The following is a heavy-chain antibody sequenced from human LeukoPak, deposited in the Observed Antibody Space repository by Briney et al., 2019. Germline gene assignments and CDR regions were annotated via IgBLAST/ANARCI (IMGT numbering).Heavy chain of an antibody. CDR1: GFTFSKFW. D-gene: IGHD2-2*01. Sequence: GGCLRLSCVASGFTFSKFWMTWVRQAPGKGLELVANIKDDGTDEYYVDSVKGRFAISRDNAKNFLFLQLSSLRVEDTAVYYCVPAAMNVWGKGTTVTVSS. CDR3: VPAAMNV. V-gene: IGHV3-7*01. CDR2: IKDDGTDE. J-gene: IGHJ6*04.